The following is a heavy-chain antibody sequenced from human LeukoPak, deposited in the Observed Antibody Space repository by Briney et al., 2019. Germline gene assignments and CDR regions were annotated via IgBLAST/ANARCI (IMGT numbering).Heavy chain of an antibody. V-gene: IGHV3-23*01. Sequence: GGSLRLSCTASGFTFSNYAMNWVRQAPGKGLEWVSGISGTGSRTYYADSVKGRFSISRDNSKNTLFLHMKNLRVEHTAVYFCEKGHEGSGQYGVHSWGQGTLVTVTS. CDR2: ISGTGSRT. CDR3: EKGHEGSGQYGVHS. J-gene: IGHJ4*02. D-gene: IGHD6-19*01. CDR1: GFTFSNYA.